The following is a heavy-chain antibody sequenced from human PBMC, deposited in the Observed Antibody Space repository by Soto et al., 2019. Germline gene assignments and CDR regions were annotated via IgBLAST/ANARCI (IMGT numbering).Heavy chain of an antibody. V-gene: IGHV1-18*01. CDR1: GYTFTSYG. CDR3: XXXXXXXXXXXXXYXYMDV. CDR2: ISAYNGNT. Sequence: QVQLVQSGAEVKKPGASVKVSCKASGYTFTSYGISWVRQAPGQGLEWMGWISAYNGNTNYAQKLQGRVTMTTDTXXXTAXXELXXXXXDDTAXXXXXXXXXXXXXXXXXYXYMDVWGKGTTVTVSS. J-gene: IGHJ6*03.